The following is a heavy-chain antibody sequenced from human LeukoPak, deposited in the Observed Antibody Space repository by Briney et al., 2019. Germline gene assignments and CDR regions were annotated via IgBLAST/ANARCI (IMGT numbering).Heavy chain of an antibody. CDR2: ISGSGNSI. CDR3: ANEVPYFEY. Sequence: GGSLRLSCTVSGFAFSTYAMSWVRQAPGEGLEWVSVISGSGNSIYYTDSVKGRFTISRDNSKNTLYLQMNSLRAEDTAVYYCANEVPYFEYWGQGTLVTVSS. CDR1: GFAFSTYA. D-gene: IGHD2-21*01. J-gene: IGHJ4*02. V-gene: IGHV3-23*01.